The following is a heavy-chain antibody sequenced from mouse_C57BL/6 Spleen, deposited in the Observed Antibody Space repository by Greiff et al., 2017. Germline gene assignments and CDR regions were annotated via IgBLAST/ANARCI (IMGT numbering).Heavy chain of an antibody. D-gene: IGHD6-1*01. CDR2: ISYDGSN. CDR1: GYSITSGYY. J-gene: IGHJ2*01. V-gene: IGHV3-6*01. CDR3: ARDSAYFDY. Sequence: EVKLQESGPGLVKPSQSLSLTCSVTGYSITSGYYWNWIRQFPGNKREWMGYISYDGSNNYNPSLKNRISITRDTSKNQFFLKLNSVTTEDTATYYCARDSAYFDYWGQGTTLTVSS.